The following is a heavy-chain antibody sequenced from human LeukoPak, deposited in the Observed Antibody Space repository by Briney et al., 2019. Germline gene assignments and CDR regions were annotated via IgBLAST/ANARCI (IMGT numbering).Heavy chain of an antibody. CDR2: IYYSGST. J-gene: IGHJ4*02. CDR3: ARAVRGGNFDY. Sequence: SETLSLTCTVSGGSISSYYWSWIRQLPGKGLEWIGYIYYSGSTNYNPSLKSRVTISVDTSKNQFSLELSSVTAADTAVYYCARAVRGGNFDYWGQGTLVTVSS. V-gene: IGHV4-59*01. D-gene: IGHD4-11*01. CDR1: GGSISSYY.